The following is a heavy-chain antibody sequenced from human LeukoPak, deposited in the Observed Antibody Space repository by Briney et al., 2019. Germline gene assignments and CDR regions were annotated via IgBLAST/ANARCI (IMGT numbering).Heavy chain of an antibody. CDR2: ISSSGVTI. CDR3: ARDWWITMVRGVIGWFDP. V-gene: IGHV3-11*04. J-gene: IGHJ5*02. CDR1: GFTFSDYY. D-gene: IGHD3-10*01. Sequence: GGSLRLSCAASGFTFSDYYMSWIRQAPGKGLEWVSYISSSGVTIYYADSVKGRFTISRDNAKNSLYLQMNSLRAEDTAVYYCARDWWITMVRGVIGWFDPWGQGTLVTVSS.